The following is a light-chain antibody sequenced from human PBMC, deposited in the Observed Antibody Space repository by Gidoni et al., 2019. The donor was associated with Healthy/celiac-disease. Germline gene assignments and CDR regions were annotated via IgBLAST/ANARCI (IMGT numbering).Light chain of an antibody. V-gene: IGLV3-21*04. Sequence: SYVLTLPPPVCVAPGKTARITCGGTNIGSKSVHWYQQKPGQAPVLVIYYDSDRPSGIPERFSGSNSGNTATLTISRVEAGDEADYYCQVWDSSSDHPYVFGTGTKVTVL. CDR3: QVWDSSSDHPYV. CDR1: NIGSKS. J-gene: IGLJ1*01. CDR2: YDS.